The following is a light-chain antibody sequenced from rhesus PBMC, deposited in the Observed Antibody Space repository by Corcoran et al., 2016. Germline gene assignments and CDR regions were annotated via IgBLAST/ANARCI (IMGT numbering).Light chain of an antibody. V-gene: IGKV1-22*01. CDR1: QTISIW. J-gene: IGKJ3*01. Sequence: DIRLTQSPSSLSASVGDTVTITCRASQTISIWLAWYQQKPGRAPDLLCSKASSLQSGVPSRFSGSGSGTDFTLTISSLQSEDLAPYYCQQYDSSPLTFGPGTKLDIK. CDR3: QQYDSSPLT. CDR2: KAS.